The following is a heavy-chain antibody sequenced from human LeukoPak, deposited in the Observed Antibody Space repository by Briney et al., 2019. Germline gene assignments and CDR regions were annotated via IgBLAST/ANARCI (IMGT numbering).Heavy chain of an antibody. D-gene: IGHD2-21*01. J-gene: IGHJ6*04. CDR2: ISYDGSNK. CDR1: GFTFSSYA. CDR3: ARLALFYGMDV. Sequence: GGSLRLSCAASGFTFSSYAMHWVRQAPGKGLEWVAVISYDGSNKYYADSVKGRFTISRDNSKNTLYLQMNSLRAEDTAVYYCARLALFYGMDVWGKGTTVTVSP. V-gene: IGHV3-30*04.